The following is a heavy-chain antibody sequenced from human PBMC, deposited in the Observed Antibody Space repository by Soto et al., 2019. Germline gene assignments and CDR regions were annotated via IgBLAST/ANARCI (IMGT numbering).Heavy chain of an antibody. CDR1: GGSISSGGYY. CDR2: IYYSGST. J-gene: IGHJ6*02. CDR3: ARQNGVVTAPLYYYYGMDV. V-gene: IGHV4-31*03. D-gene: IGHD3-3*01. Sequence: PSETLSLTCTVSGGSISSGGYYWSWIRQHPGKGLEWIGYIYYSGSTYYNPSLKSRVTISVDTSKNQFSLKLSSVTAADTAVYYCARQNGVVTAPLYYYYGMDVWDQGTTVTVSS.